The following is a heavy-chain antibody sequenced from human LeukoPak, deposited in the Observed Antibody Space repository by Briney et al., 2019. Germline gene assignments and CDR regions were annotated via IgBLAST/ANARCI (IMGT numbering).Heavy chain of an antibody. CDR1: GGSISNYY. Sequence: KASETLSLTCTVSGGSISNYYWSWIRQPPGKGLEWIGYIYYSGSSNYNPSLKSRVTISVDTSKKQFSLKLSSVTAADMAVYYCARFGYSYGMDVWGQGTTVTVSS. V-gene: IGHV4-59*01. D-gene: IGHD3-22*01. CDR2: IYYSGSS. CDR3: ARFGYSYGMDV. J-gene: IGHJ6*02.